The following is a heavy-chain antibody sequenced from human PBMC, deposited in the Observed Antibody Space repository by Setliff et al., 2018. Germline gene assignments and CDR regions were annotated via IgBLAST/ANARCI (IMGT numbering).Heavy chain of an antibody. Sequence: GESLKISCAVSGFSFHDYGMGWVRQAPGKGLEWVSSINWNGVSIGYADTVKGRFTISRDNAKNSLYLQMNSLRAEDTALYYCARVPRIISMVGVISHFYYMDVWGKGTTVTVSS. CDR1: GFSFHDYG. D-gene: IGHD3-22*01. CDR2: INWNGVSI. CDR3: ARVPRIISMVGVISHFYYMDV. V-gene: IGHV3-20*04. J-gene: IGHJ6*03.